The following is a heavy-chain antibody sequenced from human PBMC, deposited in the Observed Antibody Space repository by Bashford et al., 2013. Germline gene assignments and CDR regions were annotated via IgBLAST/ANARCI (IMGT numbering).Heavy chain of an antibody. V-gene: IGHV1-2*02. D-gene: IGHD5-12*01. CDR1: GYTFTGYY. CDR2: INPNSGGT. J-gene: IGHJ6*02. Sequence: ASVKVSCKASGYTFTGYYMHWVRQAPGQGLEWMGWINPNSGGTNYAQKFQGRVTMTRDTSISTAYMELSRLRSDDTAVYYCARDSRWVGGYSSYGMDVWGQGTTVTVSS. CDR3: ARDSRWVGGYSSYGMDV.